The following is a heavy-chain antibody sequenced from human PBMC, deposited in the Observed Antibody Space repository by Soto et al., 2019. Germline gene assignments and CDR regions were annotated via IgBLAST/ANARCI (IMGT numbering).Heavy chain of an antibody. CDR3: ARMLGATIFDY. Sequence: QVQLQESGPGLVKPSQTLSLTCTVSGGSISSGGYYWNWIRQHPGKGLEWIGYIYYSGSPYYNPSLKXRXTXSXXTSKTQFSLKLSSVTAADTAVYYCARMLGATIFDYWGQGTLVTVSS. D-gene: IGHD5-12*01. CDR2: IYYSGSP. CDR1: GGSISSGGYY. V-gene: IGHV4-31*03. J-gene: IGHJ4*02.